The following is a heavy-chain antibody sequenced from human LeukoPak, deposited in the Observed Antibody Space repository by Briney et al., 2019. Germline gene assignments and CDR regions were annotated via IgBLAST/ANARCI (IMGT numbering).Heavy chain of an antibody. CDR3: ARVKGYGVDGWVDY. CDR1: GFTFSSYW. J-gene: IGHJ4*02. CDR2: TKQDGSEK. Sequence: PGGSLRLSCAASGFTFSSYWMSWVRQAPGKGLEWVANTKQDGSEKYYVDSVKGRFTISRDNAKNSLYLQMNSLRVEDTALYHCARVKGYGVDGWVDYWGQGTLVTVSS. D-gene: IGHD4-17*01. V-gene: IGHV3-7*03.